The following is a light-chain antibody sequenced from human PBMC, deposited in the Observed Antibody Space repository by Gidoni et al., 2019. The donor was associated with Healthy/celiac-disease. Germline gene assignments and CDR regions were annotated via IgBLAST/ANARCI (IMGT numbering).Light chain of an antibody. CDR3: QQFNSYPHALFT. Sequence: AIQLTQSPSALSASVGDRVTITCRASQGISSALAWYQQQPGKAPKLLIYDASSLESGVPSRFSCSGSGTDFTLTISSLQPEDFASDYCQQFNSYPHALFTFXPXTKVDIK. J-gene: IGKJ3*01. V-gene: IGKV1-13*02. CDR1: QGISSA. CDR2: DAS.